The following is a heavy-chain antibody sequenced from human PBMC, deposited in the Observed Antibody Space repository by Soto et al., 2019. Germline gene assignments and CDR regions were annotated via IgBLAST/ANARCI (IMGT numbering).Heavy chain of an antibody. Sequence: QVQLQESGPGLVKPSGTLSLTCAVSSGSINTNDWWSWVRQPPGKGLAWIGQIYHTGSINYNPSLTSRVTISVDKSKNQFALNQRSVTAADTDFYYCTKTRGQTEGYHDFDSWGQGTMVTVAS. CDR3: TKTRGQTEGYHDFDS. D-gene: IGHD3-16*02. CDR1: SGSINTNDW. J-gene: IGHJ3*02. V-gene: IGHV4-4*02. CDR2: IYHTGSI.